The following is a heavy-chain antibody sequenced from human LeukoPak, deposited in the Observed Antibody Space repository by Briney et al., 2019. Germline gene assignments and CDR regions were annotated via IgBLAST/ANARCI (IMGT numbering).Heavy chain of an antibody. J-gene: IGHJ4*02. D-gene: IGHD6-13*01. V-gene: IGHV1-18*01. Sequence: ASVKVSCKASGYRFTSYAISWVRQAPGQGLEWMGWISAYNGNTNYAQKLQGRVTMTTDTSTSTAYMELRSLRSDDTAVYYCARDRSSSWLKYYFDYWGQGTLVTVSS. CDR2: ISAYNGNT. CDR3: ARDRSSSWLKYYFDY. CDR1: GYRFTSYA.